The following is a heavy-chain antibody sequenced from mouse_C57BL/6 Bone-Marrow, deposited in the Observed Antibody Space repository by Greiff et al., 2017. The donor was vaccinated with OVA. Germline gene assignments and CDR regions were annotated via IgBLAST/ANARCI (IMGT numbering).Heavy chain of an antibody. Sequence: EVKVVESGGGLVQPGESLKLSCESNEYEFPSHDMSWVRKTPEKRLELVAAINSDGGSTYYPDTMERRFIISRGNTKKTLYLQMSSLRSEVTALYYCARLGDGHDGYYWYFDVWGTGTTVTVSS. CDR3: ARLGDGHDGYYWYFDV. D-gene: IGHD2-3*01. CDR1: EYEFPSHD. J-gene: IGHJ1*03. CDR2: INSDGGST. V-gene: IGHV5-2*01.